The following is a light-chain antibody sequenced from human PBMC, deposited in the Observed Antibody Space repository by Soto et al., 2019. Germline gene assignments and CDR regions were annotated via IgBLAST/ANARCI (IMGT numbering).Light chain of an antibody. CDR2: GAS. V-gene: IGKV3D-20*02. CDR3: QQRSVWPIT. J-gene: IGKJ1*01. CDR1: QSVSSSY. Sequence: EIVLTQSPGTLSLSPGERATLSCRASQSVSSSYLAWYQQKPGQAPRLLIYGASTRATGIPARFSGSGSGTEFTLTISSLQSEDFAVYYCQQRSVWPITFGQGTKGDIK.